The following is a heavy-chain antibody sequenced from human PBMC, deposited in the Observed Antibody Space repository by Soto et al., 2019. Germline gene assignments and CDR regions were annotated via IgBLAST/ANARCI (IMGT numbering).Heavy chain of an antibody. CDR1: GYTFTGYY. J-gene: IGHJ3*02. CDR2: INPNSGGT. V-gene: IGHV1-2*04. Sequence: ASVKVSCKASGYTFTGYYMHWVRQAPGQGLEWMGRINPNSGGTNYAQKFQGWVTMTRDTSISTAYMELSRLRSDDTAVYYCARLLDSSGYDAFDIWGQGTMVTVSS. D-gene: IGHD3-22*01. CDR3: ARLLDSSGYDAFDI.